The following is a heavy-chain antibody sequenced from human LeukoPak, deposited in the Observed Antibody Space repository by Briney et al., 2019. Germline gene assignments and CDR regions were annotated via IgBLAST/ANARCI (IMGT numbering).Heavy chain of an antibody. V-gene: IGHV3-21*01. CDR1: GFTFSSYS. Sequence: GGSRRLSCAASGFTFSSYSMNWVRQAPGKGLEWVSSISSSSSYIYYADSVKGRFTISRDNAKNSLYLQMNSLRAEDTAVYYCARRGIVATRTFDYWGQGTLVTVSS. CDR2: ISSSSSYI. D-gene: IGHD5-12*01. J-gene: IGHJ4*02. CDR3: ARRGIVATRTFDY.